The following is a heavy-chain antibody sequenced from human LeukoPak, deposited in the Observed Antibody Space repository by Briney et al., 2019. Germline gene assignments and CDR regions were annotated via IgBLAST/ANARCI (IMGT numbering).Heavy chain of an antibody. CDR1: GYTFTSYD. CDR3: ARGPLYSSGPPTAGYYYGMDV. Sequence: GASLKVSSKASGYTFTSYDINWVRQATGQGLEWMGWMNPNRGNTGYAQKSQGRVTMTRNTSISTAYMELSSLRSEDTAVYYCARGPLYSSGPPTAGYYYGMDVWGQGTTVSVSS. J-gene: IGHJ6*02. D-gene: IGHD6-19*01. V-gene: IGHV1-8*01. CDR2: MNPNRGNT.